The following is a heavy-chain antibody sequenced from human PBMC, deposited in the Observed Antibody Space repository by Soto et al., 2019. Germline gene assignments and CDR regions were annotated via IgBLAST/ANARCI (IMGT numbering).Heavy chain of an antibody. CDR2: INPNSGGT. J-gene: IGHJ6*02. CDR1: GYTFTGYY. V-gene: IGHV1-2*02. Sequence: ASVKVSCKASGYTFTGYYMHWVRQAPGQGLEWMGWINPNSGGTNYAQKFQGRVTMTRDTSISPAYMGLSRLRSDDTAVYYCARDLGSALGYYYYGMDDCGQGTTVTVSS. CDR3: ARDLGSALGYYYYGMDD. D-gene: IGHD3-10*01.